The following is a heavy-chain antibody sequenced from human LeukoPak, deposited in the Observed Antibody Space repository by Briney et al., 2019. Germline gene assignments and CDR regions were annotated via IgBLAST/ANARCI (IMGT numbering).Heavy chain of an antibody. V-gene: IGHV3-48*03. Sequence: PGGSLRLSCAASGFTFSSYEMNWVRQAPGKGLEWVSYISSSGSTIYYADSVKGRFDISRDNAKKSLYLQMNSRRAEDTAVYYGARLVLRQYWGQGTLVTVSS. CDR1: GFTFSSYE. CDR3: ARLVLRQY. D-gene: IGHD3-3*01. CDR2: ISSSGSTI. J-gene: IGHJ4*02.